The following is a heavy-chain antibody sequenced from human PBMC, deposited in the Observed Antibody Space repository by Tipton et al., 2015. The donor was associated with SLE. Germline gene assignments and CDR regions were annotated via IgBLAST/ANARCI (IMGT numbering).Heavy chain of an antibody. Sequence: TLSLTCTVSGGSISSDTFYWSWIRQPAGKGLEWIGRIHTSGSTHYNPSLKSRVTTSVDTSKNQFSLKLSSVTAADTAVYYCARDQEGYCSRTSCYPMDVWGKGTTVIVSS. CDR2: IHTSGST. V-gene: IGHV4-61*02. CDR1: GGSISSDTFY. CDR3: ARDQEGYCSRTSCYPMDV. D-gene: IGHD2-2*01. J-gene: IGHJ6*03.